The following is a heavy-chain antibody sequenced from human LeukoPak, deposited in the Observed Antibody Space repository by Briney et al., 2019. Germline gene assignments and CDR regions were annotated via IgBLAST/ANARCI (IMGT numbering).Heavy chain of an antibody. CDR3: ASVGY. Sequence: GGSLRLSCAASGFTFSGYWMSCVRQAPGKGLEWVSNIKQDGSEKYYVDSVKGRFTISRDNAKKSLHLQMNSLRAEDTAVYYCASVGYWGQGTLVTVSS. V-gene: IGHV3-7*01. CDR2: IKQDGSEK. J-gene: IGHJ4*02. CDR1: GFTFSGYW.